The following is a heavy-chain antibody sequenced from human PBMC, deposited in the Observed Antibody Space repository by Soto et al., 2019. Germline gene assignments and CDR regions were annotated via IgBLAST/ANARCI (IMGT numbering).Heavy chain of an antibody. J-gene: IGHJ6*02. Sequence: QVQLVQSGAEVKKPGASVKVSCKASGYTFTSYGISWVRQAPGQGLEWMGWISAYNGNTNYAQKLQGRVTMTTDTSTSTAYMDLRSLRSDDTAAYYCARRQGYCTNGVCYPYGMDVWGQGTTVTVSS. D-gene: IGHD2-8*01. CDR1: GYTFTSYG. CDR3: ARRQGYCTNGVCYPYGMDV. CDR2: ISAYNGNT. V-gene: IGHV1-18*01.